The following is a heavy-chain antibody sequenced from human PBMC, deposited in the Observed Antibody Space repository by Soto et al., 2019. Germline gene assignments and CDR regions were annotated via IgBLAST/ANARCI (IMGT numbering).Heavy chain of an antibody. D-gene: IGHD2-21*02. CDR3: ARSHIVVVTAPYYYYGIDV. J-gene: IGHJ6*02. CDR1: GGTFSSYA. V-gene: IGHV1-69*13. CDR2: IIPIFGTA. Sequence: SVKVSCKASGGTFSSYAISWVRQAPGQGLEWMGGIIPIFGTANYAQKFQGRVTITADESTSTAYMELSSLRSEDTAVYYCARSHIVVVTAPYYYYGIDVWGQGTPVTV.